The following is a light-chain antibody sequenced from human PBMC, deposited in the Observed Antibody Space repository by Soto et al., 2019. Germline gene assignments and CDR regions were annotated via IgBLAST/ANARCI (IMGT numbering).Light chain of an antibody. CDR2: GVA. Sequence: EIVLTQSPGTLSLSPGDRATLSCRASQSVSGSSLAWYQQKPGQAPRLLIYGVASRATGIPDRFSGSGAGTDFTLTISRLEPEDFAVYYCQQYGGSSGTFGLGTKVDIK. V-gene: IGKV3-20*01. CDR1: QSVSGSS. CDR3: QQYGGSSGT. J-gene: IGKJ1*01.